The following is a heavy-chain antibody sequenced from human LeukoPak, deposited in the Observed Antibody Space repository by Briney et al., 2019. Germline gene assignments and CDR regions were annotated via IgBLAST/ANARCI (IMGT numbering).Heavy chain of an antibody. J-gene: IGHJ4*02. CDR2: IKQGGSEK. Sequence: GVSLRLSCAASGFTFSSYWMRWLRQAPGKGREWVANIKQGGSEKYYMDSVKGRFTISRDNSKNTLYLQMNSLRAEDTAVYYCAKEGWFGEPISYWGQGTLVTVSS. V-gene: IGHV3-7*03. CDR1: GFTFSSYW. CDR3: AKEGWFGEPISY. D-gene: IGHD3-10*01.